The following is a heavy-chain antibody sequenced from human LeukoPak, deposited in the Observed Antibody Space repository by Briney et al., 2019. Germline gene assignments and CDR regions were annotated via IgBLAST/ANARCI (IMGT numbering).Heavy chain of an antibody. V-gene: IGHV4-59*12. CDR2: IYYTGNM. Sequence: SETLSLSCSVSGGSIINDYWNWIRQPPGKGLEWIGYIYYTGNMLYSPPLKSRVTISVDTSKNQFSLKLSSVTAADTAVYYCARSRDDCSSSSCNYYYYMDVWGKGTTVTVSS. CDR1: GGSIINDY. J-gene: IGHJ6*03. CDR3: ARSRDDCSSSSCNYYYYMDV. D-gene: IGHD2-2*01.